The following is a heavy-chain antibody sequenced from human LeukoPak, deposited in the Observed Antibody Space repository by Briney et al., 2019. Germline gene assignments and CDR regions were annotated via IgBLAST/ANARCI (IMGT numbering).Heavy chain of an antibody. J-gene: IGHJ5*02. V-gene: IGHV4-4*07. D-gene: IGHD3-10*01. CDR1: GGSISSYY. CDR3: ARGLPDYYGSGSYYMGNDWFDP. Sequence: SETLSLTCTVSGGSISSYYWSWIRQPAGKGLEWIGRIYTSGSTNYNPSLKSRVTMSEDTSKNQFSLKLSSVTAADTAVYYCARGLPDYYGSGSYYMGNDWFDPWGQGTLVTVSS. CDR2: IYTSGST.